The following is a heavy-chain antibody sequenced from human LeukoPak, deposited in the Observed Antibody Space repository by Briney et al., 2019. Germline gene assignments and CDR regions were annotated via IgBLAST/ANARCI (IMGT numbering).Heavy chain of an antibody. V-gene: IGHV3-23*01. D-gene: IGHD3-22*01. CDR3: AKGHSSGYYFDAFDI. CDR2: ISGSGGST. Sequence: GGTLRLSCAASGFTFSIYAMSWVRRAPGKGLEWASAISGSGGSTYYADSVKGRFTISRDNSRNTLYLQMNSLRAEDTAVYYCAKGHSSGYYFDAFDIWGQGTMVTVSS. CDR1: GFTFSIYA. J-gene: IGHJ3*02.